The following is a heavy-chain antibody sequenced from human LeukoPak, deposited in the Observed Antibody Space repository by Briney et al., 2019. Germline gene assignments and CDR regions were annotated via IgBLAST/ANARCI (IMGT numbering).Heavy chain of an antibody. J-gene: IGHJ6*03. CDR3: VRGKRAITMVRGVINTFYYYYYYMDV. D-gene: IGHD3-10*01. CDR2: INHSGST. V-gene: IGHV4-34*01. CDR1: GGSFSGYY. Sequence: SETLSLTCAVYGGSFSGYYWSWIRQPPGKGLEWIGEINHSGSTNYNPSLKSRVTISVDTSKNQFSLKLSSVTAADTAVYYCVRGKRAITMVRGVINTFYYYYYYMDVWGKGTKVTVSS.